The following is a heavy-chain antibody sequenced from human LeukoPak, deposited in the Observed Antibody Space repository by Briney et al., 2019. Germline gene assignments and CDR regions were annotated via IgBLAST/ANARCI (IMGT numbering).Heavy chain of an antibody. CDR1: GFNYSDHY. CDR3: AREHSEDDAFDV. Sequence: GGSLRLSCAASGFNYSDHYMSWIRQAPGKGLEWLPYISSSGRIIYYADSVAGRFTISRDNAANSLYLQMNSLRVEDTAVYYCAREHSEDDAFDVWGQGTAVTVSS. V-gene: IGHV3-11*01. CDR2: ISSSGRII. J-gene: IGHJ3*01. D-gene: IGHD5-18*01.